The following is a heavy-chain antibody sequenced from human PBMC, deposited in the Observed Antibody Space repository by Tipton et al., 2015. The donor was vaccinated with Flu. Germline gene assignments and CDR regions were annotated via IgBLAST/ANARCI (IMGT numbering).Heavy chain of an antibody. CDR1: DSSLSGYY. Sequence: TLSLTCAVYDSSLSGYYWTWIRQPPGKGLEWIGEINYSGSTKYNPFFKSRVTISVDTSKKQFSLKLTSVIAADTAVYYCARGGTVTEFDFWGQGTLVTVSS. D-gene: IGHD2-21*02. V-gene: IGHV4-34*01. CDR2: INYSGST. J-gene: IGHJ4*02. CDR3: ARGGTVTEFDF.